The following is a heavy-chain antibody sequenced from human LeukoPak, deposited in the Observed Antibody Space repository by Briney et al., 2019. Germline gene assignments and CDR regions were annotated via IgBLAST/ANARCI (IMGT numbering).Heavy chain of an antibody. Sequence: PGGSLRLSCAASGFTFSSYWMSWVRQAPGKELEWVANIKQDGSEKYYVDSVKGRFIISRDNAKNSLYLQMNSLRAEDTAVYYCARDSPDSYSSGWYEIKLYYFDYWGQGTLVTVSS. D-gene: IGHD6-19*01. CDR2: IKQDGSEK. J-gene: IGHJ4*02. CDR1: GFTFSSYW. V-gene: IGHV3-7*01. CDR3: ARDSPDSYSSGWYEIKLYYFDY.